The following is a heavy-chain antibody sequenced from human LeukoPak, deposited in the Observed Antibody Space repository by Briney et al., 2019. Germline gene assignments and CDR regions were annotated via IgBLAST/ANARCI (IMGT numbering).Heavy chain of an antibody. V-gene: IGHV3-33*01. CDR3: ARASWCSSSACYTTPIDH. Sequence: PGRSLGLSCAASGFTFSSYGMHWVRQAPGKGLEWVAVIWYDGSNKYYADSVKGRFTISRDNSKNTLYLQMNSLRAEDTAVYYCARASWCSSSACYTTPIDHWGQGALVTVSS. CDR2: IWYDGSNK. D-gene: IGHD2-2*02. CDR1: GFTFSSYG. J-gene: IGHJ4*02.